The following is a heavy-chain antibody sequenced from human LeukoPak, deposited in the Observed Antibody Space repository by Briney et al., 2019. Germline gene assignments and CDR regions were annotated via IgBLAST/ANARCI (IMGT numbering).Heavy chain of an antibody. Sequence: GGSLRLSCIASGFTFSSFSMNWVRQAPGKGLEWVAVISYDGTNEYYADSVKGLFTISRDNSKNTLYLQMNSLRAEDTAVYYCAKDLSPLVWFVSGSDAFDIWGQGTMVTVSS. CDR3: AKDLSPLVWFVSGSDAFDI. CDR1: GFTFSSFS. J-gene: IGHJ3*02. D-gene: IGHD3-10*01. CDR2: ISYDGTNE. V-gene: IGHV3-30*18.